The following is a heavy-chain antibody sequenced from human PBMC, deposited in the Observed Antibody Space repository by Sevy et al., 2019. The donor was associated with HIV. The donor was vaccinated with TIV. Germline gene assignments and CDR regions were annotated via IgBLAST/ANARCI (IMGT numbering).Heavy chain of an antibody. CDR1: GYTLTELS. CDR3: ATVTTVVTSCFDY. D-gene: IGHD4-17*01. J-gene: IGHJ4*02. V-gene: IGHV1-24*01. Sequence: ASVKVSWKVSGYTLTELSMHWVRQAPGKGLEWMGGFDPEDGETIYAQKFQGRVTMTEDTSTDTAYMELSSLRSEDTAVYYCATVTTVVTSCFDYWGQGTLVTVSS. CDR2: FDPEDGET.